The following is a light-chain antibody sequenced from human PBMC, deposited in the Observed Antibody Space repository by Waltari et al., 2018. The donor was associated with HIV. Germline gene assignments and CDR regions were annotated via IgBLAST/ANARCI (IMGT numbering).Light chain of an antibody. CDR1: SSDIGTYNV. Sequence: QSALTQPASVSGSPGQSITISCTGTSSDIGTYNVVSWFQHHPGKAPKLMIYEDTKRPPGVSNRFSGSKSGNTASLTISGLQGEDEADYYCCSYASSTPFEVFGTGTKVTVL. J-gene: IGLJ1*01. V-gene: IGLV2-23*02. CDR2: EDT. CDR3: CSYASSTPFEV.